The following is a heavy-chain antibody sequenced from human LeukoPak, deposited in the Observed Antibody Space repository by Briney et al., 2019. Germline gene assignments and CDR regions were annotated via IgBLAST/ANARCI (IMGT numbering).Heavy chain of an antibody. Sequence: GGSLRLSCAASGFTFSSYEMNWVRQAPGKGLEWVSYISSSGSTIYYADSVKGRFTISRDNAKNSLFPQMNSLGAEDTAVYYCARCEWHYYHYYMDVWGKGTTVTVSS. V-gene: IGHV3-48*03. CDR1: GFTFSSYE. CDR3: ARCEWHYYHYYMDV. J-gene: IGHJ6*03. D-gene: IGHD3-3*01. CDR2: ISSSGSTI.